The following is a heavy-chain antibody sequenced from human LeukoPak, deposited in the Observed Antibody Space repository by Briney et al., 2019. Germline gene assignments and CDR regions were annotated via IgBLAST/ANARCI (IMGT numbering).Heavy chain of an antibody. D-gene: IGHD3-22*01. CDR1: GFTFSSDA. CDR2: ISSTGGST. Sequence: GGSLRLSCAASGFTFSSDAMRWVRQAPGKGLEWVSAISSTGGSTYYADSVRGRFIISRDSSKNTLYLQMNSLRVEDTAVYYCAKDDRYYYDSSGYYWNWGQGTLVTVSS. CDR3: AKDDRYYYDSSGYYWN. J-gene: IGHJ4*02. V-gene: IGHV3-23*01.